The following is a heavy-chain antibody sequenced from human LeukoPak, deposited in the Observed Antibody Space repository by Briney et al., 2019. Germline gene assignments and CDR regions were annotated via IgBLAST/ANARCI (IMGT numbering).Heavy chain of an antibody. CDR2: IYYSGST. CDR3: ARRYFDWPYYFDY. V-gene: IGHV4-30-4*08. Sequence: PSETLSLTCTVSGGSISSGDYYWSWIRQPPGKGLEWIGYIYYSGSTYYNPSLKSRVTISVDTSKNQFSLKLSSVTAADTAVYYCARRYFDWPYYFDYWGQGTLVTVSS. J-gene: IGHJ4*02. CDR1: GGSISSGDYY. D-gene: IGHD3-9*01.